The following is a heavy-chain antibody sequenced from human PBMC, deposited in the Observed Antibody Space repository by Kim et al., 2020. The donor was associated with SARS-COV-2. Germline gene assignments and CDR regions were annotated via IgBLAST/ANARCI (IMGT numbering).Heavy chain of an antibody. V-gene: IGHV3-30*18. CDR3: AKSGGTMVRGVTGIGVY. D-gene: IGHD3-10*01. J-gene: IGHJ4*02. CDR1: GFTFSSYG. CDR2: ISYDGSNK. Sequence: GGSLRLSCAASGFTFSSYGMHWVRQAPGKGLEWVAVISYDGSNKYYADSVKGRFTISRDNSKNTLYLQMNSLRAEDTAVYYCAKSGGTMVRGVTGIGVYWGQGTLVTVSS.